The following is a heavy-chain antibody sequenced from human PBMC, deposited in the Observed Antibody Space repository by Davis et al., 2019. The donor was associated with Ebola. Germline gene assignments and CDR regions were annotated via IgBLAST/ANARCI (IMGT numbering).Heavy chain of an antibody. CDR3: TRGYSPKCRTGDCVNDF. J-gene: IGHJ4*02. Sequence: ASVKVSCKASGYIFSNYDINWVRQASGQGLAWMGWMNPYSGNTGYVEKFKGRVTMTGNPSINTAYMDLSSLTTDDTAVYYCTRGYSPKCRTGDCVNDFWGQGTLVTVSS. CDR1: GYIFSNYD. V-gene: IGHV1-8*01. CDR2: MNPYSGNT. D-gene: IGHD2-21*02.